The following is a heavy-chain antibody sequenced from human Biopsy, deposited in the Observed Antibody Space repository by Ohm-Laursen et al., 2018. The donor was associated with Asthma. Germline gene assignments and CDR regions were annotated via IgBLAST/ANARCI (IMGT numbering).Heavy chain of an antibody. J-gene: IGHJ4*02. D-gene: IGHD6-19*01. CDR1: GFTFSSYS. CDR2: ITGNGGGT. CDR3: SKHRLVRYLDY. V-gene: IGHV3-23*01. Sequence: SLRLSCAAFGFTFSSYSMNWVRQAPGKGLEWVSIITGNGGGTYYADSVKGRFTVSRDNSKNTLYLQNSSSRTEDAAVYYCSKHRLVRYLDYWGQGTLVTVSS.